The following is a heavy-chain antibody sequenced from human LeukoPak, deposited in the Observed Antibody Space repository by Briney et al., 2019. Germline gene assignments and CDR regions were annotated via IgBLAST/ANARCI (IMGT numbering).Heavy chain of an antibody. CDR1: GGSVSGYY. Sequence: SETLSLTCAVYGGSVSGYYWSWIRQPPGKGLEWIGEINHSGSTNYHPSLKSRVTISVDTSKNQFSLKLSSVTAADTAVYYCARGNVLVGSGSPYYYNYYGMDVWGQGPTVTVSS. V-gene: IGHV4-34*01. J-gene: IGHJ6*02. CDR2: INHSGST. CDR3: ARGNVLVGSGSPYYYNYYGMDV. D-gene: IGHD3-10*01.